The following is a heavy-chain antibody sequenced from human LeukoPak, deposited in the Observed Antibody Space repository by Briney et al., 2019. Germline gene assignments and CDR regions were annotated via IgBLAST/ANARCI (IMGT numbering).Heavy chain of an antibody. V-gene: IGHV3-15*01. Sequence: SGGSLRLSCAASGFSFSNALMSWLRQAPGKGLEWVGRIKSKTDGGTTDYAAPVKGRFTISRDDSKNTRNLQMNSLKTEDTAVYCCTTGLEGETYYDDSSGYYPLEKGGQGTLVTVSS. CDR2: IKSKTDGGTT. J-gene: IGHJ1*01. CDR1: GFSFSNAL. CDR3: TTGLEGETYYDDSSGYYPLEK. D-gene: IGHD3-22*01.